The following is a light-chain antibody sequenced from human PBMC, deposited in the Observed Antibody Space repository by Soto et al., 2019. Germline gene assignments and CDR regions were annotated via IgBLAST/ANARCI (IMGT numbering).Light chain of an antibody. V-gene: IGKV3-20*01. J-gene: IGKJ1*01. CDR1: QSVTSNY. CDR2: GAS. Sequence: EIVLTQSPGTLSLSPGERATLSCRASQSVTSNYLAWYQQKPGQAPRLLIYGASSRPTGVPDRFSGSGSGTDFTLTISRLEPEDFAVFYCQPYGTSPRTFGQGTKVEVK. CDR3: QPYGTSPRT.